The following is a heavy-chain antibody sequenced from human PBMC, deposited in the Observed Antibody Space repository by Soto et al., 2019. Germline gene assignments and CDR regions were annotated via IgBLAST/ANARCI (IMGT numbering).Heavy chain of an antibody. CDR3: ARQIVVVIPDAFDI. V-gene: IGHV4-30-2*03. J-gene: IGHJ3*02. Sequence: SETLSLTCAVSGGSISSGGYSWSWIRQPPGKGLECIGSIYYSGSTYYNPSLKSRVTISVDTSKNQFSLKLSSVTAADTAVYYCARQIVVVIPDAFDIWGQGTMVTVSS. CDR2: IYYSGST. D-gene: IGHD3-22*01. CDR1: GGSISSGGYS.